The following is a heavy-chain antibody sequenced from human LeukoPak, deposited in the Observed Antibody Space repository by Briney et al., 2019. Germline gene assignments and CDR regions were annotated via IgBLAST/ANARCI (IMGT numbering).Heavy chain of an antibody. CDR1: GGSVSSGSYY. CDR2: IYYSGST. V-gene: IGHV4-61*01. Sequence: SETLSLTCTVSGGSVSSGSYYWSWIRQPPGKGLEWIGYIYYSGSTNYNPSLKSRVTISVDTSKNQFSLKLSSVTAADTAVYYCASYCSSTSCYADLDYWGQGTLVTVSS. D-gene: IGHD2-2*01. CDR3: ASYCSSTSCYADLDY. J-gene: IGHJ4*02.